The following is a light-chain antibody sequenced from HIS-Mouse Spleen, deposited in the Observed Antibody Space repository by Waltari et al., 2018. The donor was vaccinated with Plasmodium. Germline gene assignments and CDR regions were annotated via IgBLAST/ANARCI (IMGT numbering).Light chain of an antibody. Sequence: QSALTPPPSPSGSPGQSVPISCTRTSGDLVGYHYVSWYQQHPGKAPKLMIYEVSKRPSGVPDRFSGSKSGNTASLTVSGLQAEDEADYYCSSYAGSNNLVFGGGTKLTVL. CDR3: SSYAGSNNLV. CDR1: SGDLVGYHY. J-gene: IGLJ2*01. V-gene: IGLV2-8*01. CDR2: EVS.